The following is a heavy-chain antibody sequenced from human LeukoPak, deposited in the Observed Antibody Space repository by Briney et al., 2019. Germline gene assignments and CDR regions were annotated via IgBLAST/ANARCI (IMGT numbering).Heavy chain of an antibody. CDR3: TRDLNSGGSC. CDR1: GFTFTNAW. Sequence: GGSLRLSCVDSGFTFTNAWMSWVRQAPGKGLEWVSVIHSGGNTYYADSVKGRFTISRDNSKNTLYLQMNSLRAEDTAVYYCTRDLNSGGSCWGQGTLVTVSS. CDR2: IHSGGNT. D-gene: IGHD2-15*01. V-gene: IGHV3-53*01. J-gene: IGHJ4*02.